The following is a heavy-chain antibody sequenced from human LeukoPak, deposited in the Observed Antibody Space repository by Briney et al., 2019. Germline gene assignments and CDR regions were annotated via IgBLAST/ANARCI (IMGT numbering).Heavy chain of an antibody. CDR1: GFNYSSYT. CDR3: ARGYSRAAFDI. D-gene: IGHD2-15*01. CDR2: ISASRGIT. V-gene: IGHV3-48*01. J-gene: IGHJ3*02. Sequence: PGGSLRLSCATSGFNYSSYTMNWVRQAPGMGLEWLSYISASRGITYYADSVKGRFTVSRDNAKNSLLLQMNSLRAEDTALYYCARGYSRAAFDIWGQGTMVTVSS.